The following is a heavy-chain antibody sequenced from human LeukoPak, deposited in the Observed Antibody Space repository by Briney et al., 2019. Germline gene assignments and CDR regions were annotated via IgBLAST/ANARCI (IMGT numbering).Heavy chain of an antibody. CDR3: ARRAVAGTGVDY. V-gene: IGHV4-39*01. CDR1: GGSLSSSSYY. J-gene: IGHJ4*02. D-gene: IGHD6-19*01. CDR2: IYYSGTT. Sequence: SETLSLTCTVSGGSLSSSSYYWGWIRQPPGKGLEWIGSIYYSGTTYYNPSLKSRVTISVDTSKNQFSLKLSSVTAADTAVYYCARRAVAGTGVDYWGQGTLVTVSS.